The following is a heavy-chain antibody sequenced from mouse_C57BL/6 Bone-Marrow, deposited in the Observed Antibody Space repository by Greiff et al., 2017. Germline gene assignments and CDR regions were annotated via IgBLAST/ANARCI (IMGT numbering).Heavy chain of an antibody. CDR1: GYAFSSSW. D-gene: IGHD2-2*01. CDR2: IYPGDGDT. Sequence: QVQLQQSGPELVKPGASVKISCKASGYAFSSSWMNWVKQRPGKGLEWIGRIYPGDGDTNYNGKFKGKATLTADKSSSTAYMHLSSLTSEDSAVYFCHGYWFAYWGQGTLVTVSA. V-gene: IGHV1-82*01. CDR3: HGYWFAY. J-gene: IGHJ3*01.